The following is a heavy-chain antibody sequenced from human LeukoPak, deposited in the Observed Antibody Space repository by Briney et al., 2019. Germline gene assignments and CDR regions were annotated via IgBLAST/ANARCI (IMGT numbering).Heavy chain of an antibody. Sequence: PGGSLRLSCAASGFTFSSYWMHWVRQAPGEGQVWVSRINSDGTTTSYADSVKGRFTISRDNTKNVLYLQLNSLRAEDTAVYYCARGAYGDLPDWFDPWGQGTLVTVSS. CDR1: GFTFSSYW. CDR3: ARGAYGDLPDWFDP. J-gene: IGHJ5*02. CDR2: INSDGTTT. D-gene: IGHD4-17*01. V-gene: IGHV3-74*01.